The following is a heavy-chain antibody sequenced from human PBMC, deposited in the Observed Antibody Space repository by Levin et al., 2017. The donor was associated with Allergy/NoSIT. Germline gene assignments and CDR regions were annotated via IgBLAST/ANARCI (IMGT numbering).Heavy chain of an antibody. CDR3: STYSSSWYYFDY. D-gene: IGHD6-13*01. Sequence: GGSLSLSCAASGITFSNAWMSWARQAPGKGLEWVGRIKSKTDGGTTEYAAPVKGRFTISRDDSKNTLYLQMNSLKTEDTAVYFCSTYSSSWYYFDYWGQGTLVTVSS. V-gene: IGHV3-15*01. CDR1: GITFSNAW. J-gene: IGHJ4*02. CDR2: IKSKTDGGTT.